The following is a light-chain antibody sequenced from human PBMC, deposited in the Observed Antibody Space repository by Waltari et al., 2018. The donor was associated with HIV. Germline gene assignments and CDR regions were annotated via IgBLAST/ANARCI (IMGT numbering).Light chain of an antibody. CDR1: NSNIGSNT. J-gene: IGLJ2*01. CDR3: AAWDDSLNGEVV. CDR2: GNT. Sequence: QSVLTQPPSASGTPGQRVTISCSGRNSNIGSNTVNWYQQLQGTAPKLLIYGNTQRPSGVPDRFSGSKSVTSASLAISGLQSEDEADYYCAAWDDSLNGEVVFGGGTKLTVL. V-gene: IGLV1-44*01.